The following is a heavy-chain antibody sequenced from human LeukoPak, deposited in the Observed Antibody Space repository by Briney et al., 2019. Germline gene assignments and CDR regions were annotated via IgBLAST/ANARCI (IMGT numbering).Heavy chain of an antibody. J-gene: IGHJ4*02. V-gene: IGHV3-15*01. CDR2: IKSKADGGTT. Sequence: GGSLRVSCAASGIAFSDVWMTWVRQAPGKGLEWVGRIKSKADGGTTDYAAPVKGRFSISGDDSKNTVYLQMDSLEAEDTAVYYCAAFSKGFWGQGTLVTVSS. CDR1: GIAFSDVW. CDR3: AAFSKGF.